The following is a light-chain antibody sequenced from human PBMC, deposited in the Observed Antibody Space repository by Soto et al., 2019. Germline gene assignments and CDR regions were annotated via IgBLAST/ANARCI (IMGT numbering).Light chain of an antibody. CDR3: QQYNTWTWT. CDR1: QSVGTN. CDR2: GAS. Sequence: EIVMTQSPATLSMSPGERATLSCRAGQSVGTNVAWFQQKPGQPPRLLMYGASTWASGIPVRFSGSGSGTGFTLTISSLQSEDFAIYYCQQYNTWTWTFGQGTKVDIK. V-gene: IGKV3-15*01. J-gene: IGKJ1*01.